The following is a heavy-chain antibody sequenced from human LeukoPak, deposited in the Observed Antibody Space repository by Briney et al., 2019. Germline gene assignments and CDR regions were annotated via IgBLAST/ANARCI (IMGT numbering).Heavy chain of an antibody. Sequence: SETPSLTCTVSGGSISSYYWSWIRQPPGKGLEYIGYIYYSGSTNYNPSLKSRLTISVDTSKNQFSVKLSSVTAADTAVYYCARVSSSWYQDWYFDRWGRGTLVTVSS. V-gene: IGHV4-59*12. CDR3: ARVSSSWYQDWYFDR. CDR2: IYYSGST. D-gene: IGHD6-13*01. J-gene: IGHJ2*01. CDR1: GGSISSYY.